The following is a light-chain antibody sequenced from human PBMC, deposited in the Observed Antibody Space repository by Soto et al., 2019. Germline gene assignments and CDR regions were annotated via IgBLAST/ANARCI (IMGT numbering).Light chain of an antibody. V-gene: IGLV1-44*01. Sequence: QSVLTQPPSASGTPGQRVTISCSLSNSNIGSNTVNWYQQLPGTAPKLLIYYDDLRPSGVPDRISGSKSGTSASLAISGLQSDDEADYYCAAWDDSLNGRVFGTGTKVTVL. J-gene: IGLJ1*01. CDR1: NSNIGSNT. CDR3: AAWDDSLNGRV. CDR2: YDD.